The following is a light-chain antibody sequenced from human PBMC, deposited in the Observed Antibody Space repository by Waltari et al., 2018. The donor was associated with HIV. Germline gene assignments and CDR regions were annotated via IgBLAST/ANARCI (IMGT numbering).Light chain of an antibody. CDR3: QQYNTFPYT. CDR1: QTINNW. Sequence: DIQMTQSPSTLSAPVGAGVTISCRASQTINNWLAWYQQKPGQAPKLLIYQASKLESGVPSRFRGTRSGTEFTLTISSLQPDDFATYYCQQYNTFPYTFGQGTKLEIK. CDR2: QAS. V-gene: IGKV1-5*03. J-gene: IGKJ2*01.